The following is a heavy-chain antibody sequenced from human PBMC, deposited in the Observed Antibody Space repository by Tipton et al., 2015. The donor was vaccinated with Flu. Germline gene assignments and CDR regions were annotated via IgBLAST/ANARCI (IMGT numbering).Heavy chain of an antibody. Sequence: QVQLVQSGGGVVQPGRSLRLSCAASGLTFSYYGMNWVRQAPGKGLEWVAVLWYDGSNKYYVDSVKGRFTISRDNSKNMLYLQMNSLRAEDTAVYYCARDRRIVGATNYFDSWGQGTLVTVTS. D-gene: IGHD1-26*01. J-gene: IGHJ4*02. CDR1: GLTFSYYG. V-gene: IGHV3-33*01. CDR3: ARDRRIVGATNYFDS. CDR2: LWYDGSNK.